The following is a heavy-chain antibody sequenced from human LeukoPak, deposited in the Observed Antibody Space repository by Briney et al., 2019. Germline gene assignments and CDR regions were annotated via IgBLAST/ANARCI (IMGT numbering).Heavy chain of an antibody. Sequence: ASVKVSCKASGYTFTSYYMHWVRQAPGQGLEWMGIINPSGGSTSYAQKFQGRVTMTRNTSVSTAYMELSSLRSEDTAVYYCARVCSSTSCYNDAFDIWGQGTMVTVSS. J-gene: IGHJ3*02. CDR1: GYTFTSYY. CDR2: INPSGGST. V-gene: IGHV1-46*01. CDR3: ARVCSSTSCYNDAFDI. D-gene: IGHD2-2*02.